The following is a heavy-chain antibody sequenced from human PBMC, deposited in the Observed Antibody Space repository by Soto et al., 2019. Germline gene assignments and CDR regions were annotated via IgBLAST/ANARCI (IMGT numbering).Heavy chain of an antibody. Sequence: EVQLVESGGGLVPPGGSLRLSCEASGFTFSTFWLHGVRQAPGKGLVWVSRINSDGSSTNYADSVKGRVTISRGNAKNILYVQRNRLRAEYTAVYYCARDFDYWGQGAPGTGSS. V-gene: IGHV3-74*01. CDR3: ARDFDY. J-gene: IGHJ4*02. CDR1: GFTFSTFW. CDR2: INSDGSST.